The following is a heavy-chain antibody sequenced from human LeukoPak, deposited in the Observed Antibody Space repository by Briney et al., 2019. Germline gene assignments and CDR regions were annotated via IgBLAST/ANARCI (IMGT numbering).Heavy chain of an antibody. CDR1: GGSISSYY. Sequence: SETLSLTCTVSGGSISSYYWSWIRQPPGKGLEWTGYVHDNGNTNYNPSLNSRATISADTSKNQVSLRLTSVTAADTAMYYCARQFCTSTSCYGADAFAIWGQGTMVMVSS. D-gene: IGHD2-2*01. V-gene: IGHV4-59*01. J-gene: IGHJ3*02. CDR2: VHDNGNT. CDR3: ARQFCTSTSCYGADAFAI.